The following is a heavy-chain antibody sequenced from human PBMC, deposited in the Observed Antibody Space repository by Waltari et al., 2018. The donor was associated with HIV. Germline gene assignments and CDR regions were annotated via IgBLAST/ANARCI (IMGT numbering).Heavy chain of an antibody. CDR1: GYTFNTYA. V-gene: IGHV1-3*04. J-gene: IGHJ5*02. Sequence: QVHLVQSGAEVKKPGASVKVSCKASGYTFNTYAMHWVRQAPGQSLEWVGWINTGNGNTKYSQKFQGRVSITRDTSASTAYMDLISLKSEDTAVYYCARGGRAAAARRLDWFDPWGQGTLVTVSS. CDR3: ARGGRAAAARRLDWFDP. CDR2: INTGNGNT. D-gene: IGHD6-13*01.